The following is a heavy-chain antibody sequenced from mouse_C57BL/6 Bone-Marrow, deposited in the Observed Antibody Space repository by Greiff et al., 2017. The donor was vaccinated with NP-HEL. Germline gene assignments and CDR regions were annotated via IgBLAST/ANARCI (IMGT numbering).Heavy chain of an antibody. J-gene: IGHJ3*01. CDR2: ISDGGSYT. CDR3: ARDRDYDYDPFAY. CDR1: GFTFSSYA. Sequence: DVKLVESGGGLVKPGGSLKLSCAASGFTFSSYAMSWVRQTPEKRLEWVATISDGGSYTYYPDNVKGRFTISRDNAKNNLYLQMSHLKSEDTAMYYCARDRDYDYDPFAYWGQGTLVTVSA. V-gene: IGHV5-4*01. D-gene: IGHD2-4*01.